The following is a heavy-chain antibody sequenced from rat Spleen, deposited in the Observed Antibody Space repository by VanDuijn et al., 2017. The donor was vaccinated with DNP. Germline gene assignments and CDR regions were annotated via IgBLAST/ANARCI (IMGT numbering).Heavy chain of an antibody. Sequence: QVQLKESGPGLVQPSQTLSLTCTVSGFSLTDYSVHWVRQPPGKGLEWMGRIQSGGSTDYNSALKSRLSISRDTAKSQVFLKMNSLQADDTATYYCARGGIIRGSGVMDAWGQGASVTVSS. CDR3: ARGGIIRGSGVMDA. D-gene: IGHD4-3*01. CDR2: IQSGGST. V-gene: IGHV2-19*01. CDR1: GFSLTDYS. J-gene: IGHJ4*01.